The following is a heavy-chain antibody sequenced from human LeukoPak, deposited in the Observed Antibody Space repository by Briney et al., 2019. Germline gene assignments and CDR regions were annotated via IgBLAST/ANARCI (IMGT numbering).Heavy chain of an antibody. Sequence: GGSLRLSCAASRIIVSSNYMSWVRQAPGKGLEWVSVIYSGGSTYYADSVKGRFTISRGNSKNTLYLQMNSLRAEDTAVYYCARDRSWFDPWGQGTLVTVSS. CDR1: RIIVSSNY. V-gene: IGHV3-66*01. CDR2: IYSGGST. CDR3: ARDRSWFDP. J-gene: IGHJ5*02.